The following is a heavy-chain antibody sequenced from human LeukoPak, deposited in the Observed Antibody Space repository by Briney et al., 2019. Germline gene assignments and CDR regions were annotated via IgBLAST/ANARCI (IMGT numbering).Heavy chain of an antibody. V-gene: IGHV3-7*01. CDR1: GFSFGSYW. CDR3: ARDTVGSLDY. J-gene: IGHJ4*02. D-gene: IGHD1-26*01. Sequence: GGSLRLSCAASGFSFGSYWMHWVRQAPGKGLEWVANIKQDGGTRHYADSLRGRFTISRDNPKNSLYLQMNSLRADDTAVYYCARDTVGSLDYWGQGILVTVAS. CDR2: IKQDGGTR.